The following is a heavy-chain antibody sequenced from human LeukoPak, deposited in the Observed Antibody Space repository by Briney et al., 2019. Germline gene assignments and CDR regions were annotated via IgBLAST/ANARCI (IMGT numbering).Heavy chain of an antibody. Sequence: GASVKVSCKASGGTFSSYAISWVRQAPGQGLEWMGGIIPIFGTANYAQKFQGRVTITADESTSTAYMELSSLRSEDTAVYYCARELRYFDWLYYGMDVWGQGTTVTVSS. CDR2: IIPIFGTA. CDR1: GGTFSSYA. CDR3: ARELRYFDWLYYGMDV. V-gene: IGHV1-69*13. D-gene: IGHD3-9*01. J-gene: IGHJ6*02.